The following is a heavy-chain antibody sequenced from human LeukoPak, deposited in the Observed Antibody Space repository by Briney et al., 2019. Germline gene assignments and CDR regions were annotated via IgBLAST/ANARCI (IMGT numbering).Heavy chain of an antibody. D-gene: IGHD3-10*01. J-gene: IGHJ4*02. CDR1: GGSISSYY. Sequence: PSETLSLTCTVSGGSISSYYWSWIRQPPGKGLEWIGYIYHSGSTYYNPSLKSRVTISVDTSKNQFSLKLSSVTAADTAVYYCAGSMVRGVPFDYWGQGTLVTVSS. V-gene: IGHV4-59*04. CDR3: AGSMVRGVPFDY. CDR2: IYHSGST.